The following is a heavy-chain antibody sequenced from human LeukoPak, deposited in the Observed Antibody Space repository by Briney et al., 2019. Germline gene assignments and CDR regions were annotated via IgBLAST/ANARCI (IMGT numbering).Heavy chain of an antibody. CDR1: GGSISSTSYY. CDR3: ARAVRVDPFSFDY. J-gene: IGHJ4*02. CDR2: IYYSGST. V-gene: IGHV4-61*05. Sequence: PSETLSLTCTVSGGSISSTSYYWGWIRQPPGKGLEWIGYIYYSGSTNYNPSLKSRVTISVDTSKNQFSLKLSSVTAADTAVYYCARAVRVDPFSFDYWGQGTLVTVSS. D-gene: IGHD5-12*01.